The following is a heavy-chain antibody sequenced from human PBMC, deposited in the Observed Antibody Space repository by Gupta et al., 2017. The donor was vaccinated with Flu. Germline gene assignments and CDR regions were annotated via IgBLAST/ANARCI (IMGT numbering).Heavy chain of an antibody. CDR3: VRDTLTTSRFFDL. J-gene: IGHJ2*01. D-gene: IGHD3-16*01. Sequence: EVQLVESGGGLVQPGGSLRLSCAASGFSFSKYWMHWVRQVPGKGLLWVSRINSGGSSITYADSVKGRFTVSRDDAKNTLYLQMNSLRVEDTAVYYCVRDTLTTSRFFDLWGRGSMVTVSS. V-gene: IGHV3-74*01. CDR2: INSGGSSI. CDR1: GFSFSKYW.